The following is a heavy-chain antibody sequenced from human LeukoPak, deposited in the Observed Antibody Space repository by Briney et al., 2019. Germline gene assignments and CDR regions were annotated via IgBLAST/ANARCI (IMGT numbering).Heavy chain of an antibody. CDR2: ISGSGGST. V-gene: IGHV3-23*01. CDR1: GFTFSSYA. J-gene: IGHJ6*02. D-gene: IGHD3-9*01. Sequence: PGGSLRLSCAASGFTFSSYAMSWVRQAPGKGLEWVSAISGSGGSTYYADSVKGRFTISRDNSKNTLYLQMNSLRAEDTAVYYCAKDQVGYDILTGYSHYYYYGMDVWGQGTTVTVSS. CDR3: AKDQVGYDILTGYSHYYYYGMDV.